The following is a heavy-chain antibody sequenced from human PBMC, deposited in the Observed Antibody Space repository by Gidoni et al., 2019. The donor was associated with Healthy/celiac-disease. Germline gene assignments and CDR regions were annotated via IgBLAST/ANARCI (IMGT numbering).Heavy chain of an antibody. Sequence: EVQLVESGGGLVKPGGSLRLSCAASGFTFSCYSMNLVRQAPGKGLEWVSSISSSSSYIYYADSVKGRFTISRDNAKNSLYLQMNSLRAEDTAVYYCARDGSGYERSYWYFDLWGRGTLVTVSS. CDR2: ISSSSSYI. CDR1: GFTFSCYS. CDR3: ARDGSGYERSYWYFDL. V-gene: IGHV3-21*01. J-gene: IGHJ2*01. D-gene: IGHD5-12*01.